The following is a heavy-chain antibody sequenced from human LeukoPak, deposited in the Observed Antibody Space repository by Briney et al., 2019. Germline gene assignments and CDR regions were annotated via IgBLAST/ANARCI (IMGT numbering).Heavy chain of an antibody. D-gene: IGHD6-19*01. CDR2: IYHSGST. CDR3: ASRAVAGYYYYMDV. J-gene: IGHJ6*03. Sequence: PSETLSLTCAVSGGSISSSNWWSWVRQPPGKELEWIGEIYHSGSTNYNPSLKSRVTISVDKSKNQFSLKLSPVTAADTAVYYCASRAVAGYYYYMDVWGKGTTVTVSS. V-gene: IGHV4-4*02. CDR1: GGSISSSNW.